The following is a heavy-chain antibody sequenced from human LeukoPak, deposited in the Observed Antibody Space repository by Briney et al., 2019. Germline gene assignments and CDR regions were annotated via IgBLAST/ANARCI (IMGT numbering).Heavy chain of an antibody. J-gene: IGHJ3*02. CDR2: IWYDGSNK. V-gene: IGHV3-33*08. D-gene: IGHD3-22*01. CDR3: ARDLYYYDSSGYI. CDR1: GFTFSSYG. Sequence: GRSLRLTCAASGFTFSSYGMHWVRQAPGKGLEWVAVIWYDGSNKYYADSVKGRFTISRDNSKNTLYLQMNSLRAEDTAVYYCARDLYYYDSSGYIWGQGTMVTVSS.